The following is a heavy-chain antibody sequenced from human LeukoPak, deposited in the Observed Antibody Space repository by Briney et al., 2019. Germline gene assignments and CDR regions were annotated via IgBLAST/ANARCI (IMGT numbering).Heavy chain of an antibody. CDR3: AAGREFGSSWFDY. V-gene: IGHV5-51*01. Sequence: GESLNLSCQGSGYSFSSYRICWVRHMPGKGLEWMGIIYPGDPDTRYSPPFQGQVTISADKSISTAYLQWSSLKASDTAMYYCAAGREFGSSWFDYWGQGTLVTISS. D-gene: IGHD6-13*01. CDR2: IYPGDPDT. CDR1: GYSFSSYR. J-gene: IGHJ4*02.